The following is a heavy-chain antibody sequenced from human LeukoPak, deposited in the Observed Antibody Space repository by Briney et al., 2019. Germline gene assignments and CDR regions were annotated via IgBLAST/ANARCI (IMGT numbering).Heavy chain of an antibody. J-gene: IGHJ4*02. D-gene: IGHD5-18*01. V-gene: IGHV4-59*01. CDR2: IYYSGNT. CDR3: ARGRSYGFDFDS. CDR1: GGSINDYY. Sequence: SETLSLTCTVSGGSINDYYWSWIRQPPGKELEWIGYIYYSGNTNYNPSFKSRVTISVDTSNNQFSLRLSSVTAADTAVYYCARGRSYGFDFDSWGPGTLVIVSS.